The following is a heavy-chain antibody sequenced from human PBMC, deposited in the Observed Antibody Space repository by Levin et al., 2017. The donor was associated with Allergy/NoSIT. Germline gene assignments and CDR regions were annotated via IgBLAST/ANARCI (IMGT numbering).Heavy chain of an antibody. D-gene: IGHD3-10*01. J-gene: IGHJ3*02. CDR2: ISTSSNYI. V-gene: IGHV3-21*01. CDR3: ARLSITEAFDI. Sequence: GGSLRLSCAASGFTFSSYSMNWVRQAPGKGLEWVSSISTSSNYIYYADSMKGRFTISRDNAKNSLYLQMNSLRAEDTAVYYCARLSITEAFDIWGQGTMVTVSS. CDR1: GFTFSSYS.